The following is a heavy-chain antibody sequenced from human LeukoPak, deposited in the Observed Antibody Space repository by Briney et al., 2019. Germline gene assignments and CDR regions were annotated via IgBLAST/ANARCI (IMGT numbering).Heavy chain of an antibody. CDR3: AKDGDQISVTKLDY. CDR1: GFTFSGRE. J-gene: IGHJ4*02. Sequence: GGSLRLSCAVSGFTFSGRELTWVRQAPGKGLEWVSYISRRGSTRYYADSVKGRFTISRDNAKNSLYLQMNSLRAEDTAVYYCAKDGDQISVTKLDYWGQGTLVTVSS. CDR2: ISRRGSTR. V-gene: IGHV3-48*03. D-gene: IGHD4-17*01.